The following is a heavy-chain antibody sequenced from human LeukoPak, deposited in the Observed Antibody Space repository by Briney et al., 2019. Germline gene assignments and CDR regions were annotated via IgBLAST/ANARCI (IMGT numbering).Heavy chain of an antibody. J-gene: IGHJ4*02. Sequence: SETLSLTCAVYGGSFSGYYWSWIRQPPGKGLEWIGSIYYSGSTYYNPSLKSRVTISVDTSKNQFSLKLSSVTAADTAVYYCARRVPFDYGGKGFDYWGQGTLVTVSS. CDR2: IYYSGST. D-gene: IGHD4-23*01. CDR3: ARRVPFDYGGKGFDY. CDR1: GGSFSGYY. V-gene: IGHV4-34*01.